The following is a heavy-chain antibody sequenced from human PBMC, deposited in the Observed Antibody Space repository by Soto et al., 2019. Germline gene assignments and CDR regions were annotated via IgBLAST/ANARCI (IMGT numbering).Heavy chain of an antibody. CDR3: AKGITIFGVVAGIDY. Sequence: VGSLRLSCAASGFTFSSYAMSWVRQAPGKGLEWVSAISGSGGSTYYADSVKGRFTISGDNSKNTLYLQMNSLRAEDTAVYYCAKGITIFGVVAGIDYCGQRTLVTVSS. V-gene: IGHV3-23*01. J-gene: IGHJ4*02. CDR1: GFTFSSYA. CDR2: ISGSGGST. D-gene: IGHD3-3*01.